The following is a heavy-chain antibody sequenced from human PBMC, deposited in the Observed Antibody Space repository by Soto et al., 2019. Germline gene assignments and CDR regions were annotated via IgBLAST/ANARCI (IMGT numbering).Heavy chain of an antibody. CDR3: ARDSGYGGNYVFDF. V-gene: IGHV3-33*01. D-gene: IGHD6-25*01. CDR2: IWYHGNTY. Sequence: PVGSLRLSCTTSVFTFSTYGMHCVRHSPGKWLEWVATIWYHGNTYYYKDSIKGRFAVSRDNSKNTVFLQMNTLRAEDTATYYCARDSGYGGNYVFDFWGLGTLVKVSS. CDR1: VFTFSTYG. J-gene: IGHJ4*02.